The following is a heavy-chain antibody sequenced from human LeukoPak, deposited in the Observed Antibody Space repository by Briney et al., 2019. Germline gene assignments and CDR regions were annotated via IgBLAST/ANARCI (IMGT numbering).Heavy chain of an antibody. CDR2: IWYDGSNK. CDR1: GFTFSIYG. CDR3: ARGYYYYYGMDV. V-gene: IGHV3-33*01. Sequence: GESLTLSCAASGFTFSIYGMHWVRQAPGKGLEWVAVIWYDGSNKYYADSVKGRFTISRDNSKNTLYLQMNSLRAEDTAVYYCARGYYYYYGMDVWGQGTTVTVSS. J-gene: IGHJ6*02.